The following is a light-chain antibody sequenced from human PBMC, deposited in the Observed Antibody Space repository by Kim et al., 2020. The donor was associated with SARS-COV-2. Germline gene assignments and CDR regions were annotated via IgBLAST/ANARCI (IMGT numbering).Light chain of an antibody. Sequence: LSPGERAILPRRASESGSTYLALFQQKPGQAPRPLIYDASTRATDLPGRFSGSGSGTDFTLTISSLEPEDFAVYYCQQRNNWLTFGGGTKV. CDR3: QQRNNWLT. CDR1: ESGSTY. CDR2: DAS. V-gene: IGKV3-11*01. J-gene: IGKJ4*01.